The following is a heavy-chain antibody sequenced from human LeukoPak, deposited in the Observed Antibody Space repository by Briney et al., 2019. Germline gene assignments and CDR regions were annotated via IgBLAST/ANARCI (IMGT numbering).Heavy chain of an antibody. CDR1: GFSFSNYG. J-gene: IGHJ4*02. Sequence: PGGSLRLSCAASGFSFSNYGMHWVRQAPGKGLEWVSAISGSGGSTYYADSVKGRFTISRDNSKNTLYLQMNSLRAEDTAVYYCAKAATYYYDSSGYESLYVYWGQGTLVTVSS. D-gene: IGHD3-22*01. V-gene: IGHV3-23*01. CDR3: AKAATYYYDSSGYESLYVY. CDR2: ISGSGGST.